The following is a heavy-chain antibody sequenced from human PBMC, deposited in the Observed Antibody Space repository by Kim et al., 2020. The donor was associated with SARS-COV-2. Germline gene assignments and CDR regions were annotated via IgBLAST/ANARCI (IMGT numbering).Heavy chain of an antibody. D-gene: IGHD6-13*01. CDR1: GYTFTSYG. Sequence: ASVKVSCKASGYTFTSYGISWVRQAPGQGLEWMGWISAYNGNTNYAQKLQGRVTMTTDTSTSTAYMELRSLRSDDTAVYYCARGQGPYSSSWYVVYWGQGTLVTVSS. J-gene: IGHJ4*02. CDR3: ARGQGPYSSSWYVVY. V-gene: IGHV1-18*01. CDR2: ISAYNGNT.